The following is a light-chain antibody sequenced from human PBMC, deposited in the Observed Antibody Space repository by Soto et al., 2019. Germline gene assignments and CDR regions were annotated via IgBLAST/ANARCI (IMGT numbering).Light chain of an antibody. V-gene: IGKV3-20*01. J-gene: IGKJ1*01. CDR3: QQYGSSPGT. Sequence: EIVLTQSPATLSLSPGERATLSCRASQSINRHLAWYRQKPGQAPRLLIYDASNRATGIPARFSGSGSETDFTLTITRLEPEDFAVYYCQQYGSSPGTFGQGTKVDI. CDR1: QSINRH. CDR2: DAS.